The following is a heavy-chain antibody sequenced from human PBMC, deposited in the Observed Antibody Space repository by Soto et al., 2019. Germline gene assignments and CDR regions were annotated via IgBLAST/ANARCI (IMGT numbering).Heavy chain of an antibody. D-gene: IGHD2-15*01. J-gene: IGHJ4*02. CDR1: GFTFSSYG. V-gene: IGHV3-33*01. CDR3: ARVGRYCSGGSCYPSGYFDY. Sequence: VQLVESGGGVVQPGRSLRLSCAASGFTFSSYGMHWVRQAPGKGLEWVAVIWYDGSNKYYADSVKGRFTISRDNSKTTLYLQMNSLRAEDTAVYYCARVGRYCSGGSCYPSGYFDYWGQGTLVTVSS. CDR2: IWYDGSNK.